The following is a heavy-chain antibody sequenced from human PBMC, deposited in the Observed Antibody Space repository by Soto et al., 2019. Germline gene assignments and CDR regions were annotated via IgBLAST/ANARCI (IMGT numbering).Heavy chain of an antibody. J-gene: IGHJ5*02. CDR2: IIPIFGTA. D-gene: IGHD3-10*01. Sequence: QVQLVQSGAEVKKPGSSVKVSCKASGGTFSSYAISWVRQAPGQGLEWMGGIIPIFGTANYAQKFQGRVTITADESTSTAYMELSSLRSEETAVYYCARGGLLWFGDPHWFDPWGQGTLVTVSS. CDR1: GGTFSSYA. CDR3: ARGGLLWFGDPHWFDP. V-gene: IGHV1-69*12.